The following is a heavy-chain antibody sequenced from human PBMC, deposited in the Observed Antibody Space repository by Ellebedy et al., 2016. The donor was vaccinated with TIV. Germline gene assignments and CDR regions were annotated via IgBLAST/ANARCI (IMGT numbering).Heavy chain of an antibody. J-gene: IGHJ4*02. V-gene: IGHV4-39*07. CDR2: IYFSGTT. CDR3: ARGRGIAIGHPRVGFGY. CDR1: GGSINNNPYY. D-gene: IGHD6-13*01. Sequence: MPSETLSLTCSVSGGSINNNPYYWGWVRQPPGKGLEWIGNIYFSGTTYYNPSLKSRVTISVDTSKNQFSLNLSSLTAADTAVYYCARGRGIAIGHPRVGFGYWGQGILVTVSS.